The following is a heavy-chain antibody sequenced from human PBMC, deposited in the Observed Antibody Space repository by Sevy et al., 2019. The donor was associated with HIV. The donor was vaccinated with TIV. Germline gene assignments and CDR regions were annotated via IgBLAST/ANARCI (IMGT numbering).Heavy chain of an antibody. J-gene: IGHJ4*02. D-gene: IGHD2-15*01. CDR1: GFTFSSYE. Sequence: GGSLRLSCAASGFTFSSYEMSWLRQAPGKGLEWVSAINYIDRYIKYADSVRGRFTISRDNPKNSVSLRMNSLRDDDTAMYYCARLQSCGGSCYTFDSWGQRTLVTVSS. CDR2: INYIDRYI. CDR3: ARLQSCGGSCYTFDS. V-gene: IGHV3-21*06.